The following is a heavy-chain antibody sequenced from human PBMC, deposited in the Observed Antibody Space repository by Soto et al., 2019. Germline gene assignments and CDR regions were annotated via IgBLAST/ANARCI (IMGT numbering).Heavy chain of an antibody. CDR3: ARIEIGSYDY. D-gene: IGHD1-26*01. CDR2: INEDGSEV. CDR1: GFTFRNYC. V-gene: IGHV3-7*01. J-gene: IGHJ4*02. Sequence: HPGGSLRLSCAASGFTFRNYCLGWVRQAPGKGLEWVANINEDGSEVYYVDSVRGRFIISRDNARNSLFLQMNSLRAEDTAIYYCARIEIGSYDYWGQGTLVTVSS.